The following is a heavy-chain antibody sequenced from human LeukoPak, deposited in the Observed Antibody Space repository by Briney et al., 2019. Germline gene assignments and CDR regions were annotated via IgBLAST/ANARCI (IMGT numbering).Heavy chain of an antibody. D-gene: IGHD3-22*01. Sequence: GGSLRLSCAASGFTFSSYGMSWVRQAPGKGLEWVPAISGSGGSTYYADSVKGRFTISRDNSKNTLYLQMNSLRAKDTAVYYCARGLHFRVYDSSDYYPYWGQGTLVTVSS. CDR3: ARGLHFRVYDSSDYYPY. CDR1: GFTFSSYG. CDR2: ISGSGGST. V-gene: IGHV3-23*01. J-gene: IGHJ4*02.